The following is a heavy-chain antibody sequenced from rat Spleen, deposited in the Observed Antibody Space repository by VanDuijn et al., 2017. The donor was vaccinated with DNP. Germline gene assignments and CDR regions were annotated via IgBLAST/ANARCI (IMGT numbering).Heavy chain of an antibody. CDR1: GFSLTSNS. D-gene: IGHD1-2*01. CDR2: IWNTGGT. CDR3: ARSPESSYIYFPWAY. V-gene: IGHV2-41*01. Sequence: QVQLKESGPGLVQPSQTLSLTCTVSGFSLTSNSVHWVRQSPGKGLEWMGVIWNTGGTRYNSVLKSRLSISKDTSKSQVFLKMNSLQTEDTATYYCARSPESSYIYFPWAYWGQGTLVTVSS. J-gene: IGHJ3*01.